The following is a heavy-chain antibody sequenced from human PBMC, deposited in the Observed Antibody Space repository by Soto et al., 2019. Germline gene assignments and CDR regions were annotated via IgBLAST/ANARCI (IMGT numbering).Heavy chain of an antibody. D-gene: IGHD1-7*01. J-gene: IGHJ5*02. V-gene: IGHV4-30-4*08. Sequence: SETLSLTCTVSGGSISSYYWSWIRQPPGKGLEWIGCIYYSGYTYYNPSLKSRVTISVDTSKNQFSLKLSSGTAADTAVYYCVRAEGITGTMSRFDPWGQGTLVTVSS. CDR2: IYYSGYT. CDR3: VRAEGITGTMSRFDP. CDR1: GGSISSYY.